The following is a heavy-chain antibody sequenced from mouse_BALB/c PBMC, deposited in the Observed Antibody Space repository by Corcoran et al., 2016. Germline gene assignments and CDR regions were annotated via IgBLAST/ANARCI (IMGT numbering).Heavy chain of an antibody. CDR3: ASSGSSFDY. CDR2: VNTHSGVS. V-gene: IGHV9-4*02. D-gene: IGHD1-1*01. Sequence: QIQLVQSGPELKKPGETVRISCKASGYTFTTAGMQWVQKMPGQGLKWIGWVNTHSGVSKYAYYFKGRFAFSLETSASTAYLQISNLKKEETATYFCASSGSSFDYWGQGTTLTVSS. J-gene: IGHJ2*01. CDR1: GYTFTTAG.